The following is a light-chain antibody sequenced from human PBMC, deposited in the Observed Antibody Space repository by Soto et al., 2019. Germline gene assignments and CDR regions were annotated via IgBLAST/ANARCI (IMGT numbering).Light chain of an antibody. J-gene: IGLJ1*01. CDR1: SSDVGGYDY. Sequence: QSSLTQPASVSGSPGQSIAVCCSGTSSDVGGYDYVSWYQQHPGKAPKLLIYDVSNRPTGISNRFSASKSGNTASLTISGLQAEDEADYYCSSYTTSGSYVFGTGTKVTVL. CDR3: SSYTTSGSYV. CDR2: DVS. V-gene: IGLV2-14*03.